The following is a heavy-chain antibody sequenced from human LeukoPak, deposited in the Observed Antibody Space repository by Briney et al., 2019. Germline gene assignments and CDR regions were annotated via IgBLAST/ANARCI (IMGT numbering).Heavy chain of an antibody. CDR1: GFTFSSYA. Sequence: AGGSLRLSCAASGFTFSSYAMSWVRQAPGKGLEWVGRITKKIDGGTTTYAAPVRGRFTISRDDSKDTLYLQMNSLKTDDTAVYYCTRGPRPFDYWGQGTLVTVSS. V-gene: IGHV3-15*01. CDR3: TRGPRPFDY. CDR2: ITKKIDGGTT. J-gene: IGHJ4*02.